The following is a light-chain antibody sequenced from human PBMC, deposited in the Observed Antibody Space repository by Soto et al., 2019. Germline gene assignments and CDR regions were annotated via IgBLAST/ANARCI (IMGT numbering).Light chain of an antibody. CDR1: SSDVGASTY. Sequence: QSVLTQPASVSGSPGQSITISCTGSSSDVGASTYVSWYQQHPNRAPQLLIYEVTNRPSGISSRFSGSKSGNTASLSISGLQAEDEADYYCCSYTTNSTPVGTGTKV. V-gene: IGLV2-14*01. J-gene: IGLJ1*01. CDR3: CSYTTNSTP. CDR2: EVT.